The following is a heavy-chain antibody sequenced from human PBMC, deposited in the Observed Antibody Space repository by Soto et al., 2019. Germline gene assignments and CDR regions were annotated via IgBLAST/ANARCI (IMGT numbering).Heavy chain of an antibody. CDR1: GFTFSRYG. CDR3: AKEEYRGSSFDH. D-gene: IGHD1-26*01. Sequence: QVQLVESGGGVVQPGRSLRLSCAASGFTFSRYGMHLVRQAPGKGLEWVARISHDGNNRFYADSVKGLFTISRDNSKDTLYLQVNSLRPEDTAVFYCAKEEYRGSSFDHWGQGALVTVSS. J-gene: IGHJ4*02. CDR2: ISHDGNNR. V-gene: IGHV3-30*18.